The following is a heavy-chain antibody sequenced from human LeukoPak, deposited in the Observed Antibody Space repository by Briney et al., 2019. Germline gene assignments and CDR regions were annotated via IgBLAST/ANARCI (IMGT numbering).Heavy chain of an antibody. V-gene: IGHV4-59*01. Sequence: SETLSLTCTVSGGSISDYYWNWMRQPPGKGLEWIGYIYYSGRTNYNPSLKSRVSISVDTSKNQFSLKLSSVTAADTAVYYCARDFRGSVDAFDIWGQGTMVAVSS. CDR1: GGSISDYY. CDR2: IYYSGRT. CDR3: ARDFRGSVDAFDI. J-gene: IGHJ3*02.